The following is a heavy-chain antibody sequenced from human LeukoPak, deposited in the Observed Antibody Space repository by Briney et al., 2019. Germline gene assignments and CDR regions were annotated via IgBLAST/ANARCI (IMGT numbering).Heavy chain of an antibody. CDR1: GAPVSLYY. CDR2: IYTNGRT. D-gene: IGHD6-13*01. V-gene: IGHV4-4*07. J-gene: IGHJ3*02. CDR3: ARDGGPSRQQLVEDAFDI. Sequence: SETLSLTCTVSGAPVSLYYWSWVRQPAGKGREWLGRIYTNGRTHYNTSLTRRVTMSTDTSKNQFSLKLNSVTAADTAMYYCARDGGPSRQQLVEDAFDIWGQGTMVTVSP.